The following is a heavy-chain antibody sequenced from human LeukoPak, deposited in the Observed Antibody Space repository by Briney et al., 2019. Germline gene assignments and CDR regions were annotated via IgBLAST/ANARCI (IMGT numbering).Heavy chain of an antibody. Sequence: SETLSLTCTVSGGSISSHYWSWIRQPPGKGLEWLGYISYSGSTNYNPSLNSRVTISIDTSKNQFSLNLSSVTAADTAFSYCARDQPHFDPWGEGTLVTVSS. CDR1: GGSISSHY. J-gene: IGHJ5*02. CDR3: ARDQPHFDP. V-gene: IGHV4-59*11. CDR2: ISYSGST.